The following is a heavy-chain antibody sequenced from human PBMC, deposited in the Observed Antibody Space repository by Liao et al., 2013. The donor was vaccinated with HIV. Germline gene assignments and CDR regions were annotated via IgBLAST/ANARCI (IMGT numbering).Heavy chain of an antibody. CDR2: IYDHGST. J-gene: IGHJ5*02. CDR1: GGSISRDY. Sequence: QLQLRESGPGLVKPSETLSLTCTVSGGSISRDYWSWIRQPPGKGLEWIGYIYDHGSTNYNPSLGSRVTISGDTSKNQFSLKLRSVTAADTAVYYCARTDQYYDFWNGYENWFDPWGQGTLVTVSS. D-gene: IGHD3-3*01. CDR3: ARTDQYYDFWNGYENWFDP. V-gene: IGHV4-59*01.